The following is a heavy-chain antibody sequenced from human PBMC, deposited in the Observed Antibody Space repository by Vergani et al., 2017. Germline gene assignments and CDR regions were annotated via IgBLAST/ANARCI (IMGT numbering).Heavy chain of an antibody. Sequence: EVQLVESGGELVQPGRPLRLSCTASGFTFGDDAISWFRQAPGKGPEWVAFIRTKSQGETTEYAASVKGRLFISRNDSKGVAYLQMNSLRTEDTAVYFCTRDRNYDIWNGSTNHFDHWGPGTLVTVSS. V-gene: IGHV3-49*03. CDR2: IRTKSQGETT. CDR1: GFTFGDDA. J-gene: IGHJ4*02. D-gene: IGHD3-3*01. CDR3: TRDRNYDIWNGSTNHFDH.